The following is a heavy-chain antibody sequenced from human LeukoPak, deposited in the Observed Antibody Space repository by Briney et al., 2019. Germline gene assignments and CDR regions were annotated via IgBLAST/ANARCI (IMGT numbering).Heavy chain of an antibody. CDR2: IYYSGST. V-gene: IGHV4-59*01. Sequence: PSETLSLTCTVSGGSISSYYWSWIRQPPGKGLEWIGYIYYSGSTNYNASLKSRVSISVDTSKNQFSLRLSSVTDADTSVYYSARGFYGPGSYYKSPFDCWGQGTLVTVSS. CDR1: GGSISSYY. J-gene: IGHJ4*02. D-gene: IGHD3-10*01. CDR3: ARGFYGPGSYYKSPFDC.